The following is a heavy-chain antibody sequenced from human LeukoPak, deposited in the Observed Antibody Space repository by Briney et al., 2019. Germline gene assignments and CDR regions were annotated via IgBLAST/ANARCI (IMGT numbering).Heavy chain of an antibody. D-gene: IGHD2-2*01. CDR2: IIPIFGTT. Sequence: GASVKVSCKASGGTFSSYIIDWVRQAPGQGLEWMGGIIPIFGTTNYAQKFQGRVTITADEPTSTAYMELSSLRSEDTAVYYCARDRPSPHCSSTSCHGSFDYWGQGTLVTVSS. V-gene: IGHV1-69*01. CDR1: GGTFSSYI. CDR3: ARDRPSPHCSSTSCHGSFDY. J-gene: IGHJ4*02.